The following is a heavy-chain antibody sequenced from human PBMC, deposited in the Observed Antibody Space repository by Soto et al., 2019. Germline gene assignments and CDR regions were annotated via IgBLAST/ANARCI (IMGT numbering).Heavy chain of an antibody. D-gene: IGHD4-17*01. CDR3: AMDYGDRPEYFKH. Sequence: QVQLVQSGPDLKRPGASMKVSCKASGYTFTSYGISWVRQAPGQGLEWMAWISPLKGRTQYSQKAQGRVTLSTDTSSNTAYMETTTLRVDDTAVHYCAMDYGDRPEYFKHWGQGTLVTVS. J-gene: IGHJ1*01. CDR1: GYTFTSYG. V-gene: IGHV1-18*04. CDR2: ISPLKGRT.